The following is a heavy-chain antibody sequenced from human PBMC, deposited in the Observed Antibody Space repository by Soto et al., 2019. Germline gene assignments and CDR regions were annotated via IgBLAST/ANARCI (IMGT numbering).Heavy chain of an antibody. CDR1: GGSISGYF. Sequence: QVQLQESGPGLVKPSETLSLTCTVSGGSISGYFWSWIRQPPGKGLEWIGYICYSGSTNYNSSLKRRVTMSIDTSKNQFSLRLTSVTAADTAVYYCVRDGAATGSVYLDYWAQGTLVTVSS. CDR3: VRDGAATGSVYLDY. CDR2: ICYSGST. V-gene: IGHV4-59*01. J-gene: IGHJ4*02. D-gene: IGHD6-13*01.